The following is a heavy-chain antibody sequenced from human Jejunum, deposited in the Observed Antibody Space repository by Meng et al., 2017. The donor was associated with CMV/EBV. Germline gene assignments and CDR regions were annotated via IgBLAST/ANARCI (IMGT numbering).Heavy chain of an antibody. CDR1: GFSFSNYE. CDR3: ARSRVAMGFDL. CDR2: ISNDGDPQ. V-gene: IGHV3-48*03. J-gene: IGHJ5*02. D-gene: IGHD5-12*01. Sequence: AAGFSFSNYEVSWVRQAPGKGVGLVSFISNDGDPQYHADSVKGRFTISSGSAKNSLDLQMNGLRIEDTAIYYCARSRVAMGFDLWGQGTLVTVSS.